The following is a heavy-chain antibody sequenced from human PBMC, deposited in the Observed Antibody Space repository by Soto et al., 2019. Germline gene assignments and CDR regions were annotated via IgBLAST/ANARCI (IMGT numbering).Heavy chain of an antibody. J-gene: IGHJ6*02. Sequence: QVQLQESGPGLVKPSGTLSLTCAVSGGSISSSNWWSWVRQPPGKGLGWIGEIYHSGSTNYNPPLQSRLPQSVDQSKNQFSLKRSSVSAAATAVYYCARDRKWIQLDYYYGMAVWGQGTTVTVSS. CDR2: IYHSGST. CDR3: ARDRKWIQLDYYYGMAV. V-gene: IGHV4-4*02. D-gene: IGHD1-1*01. CDR1: GGSISSSNW.